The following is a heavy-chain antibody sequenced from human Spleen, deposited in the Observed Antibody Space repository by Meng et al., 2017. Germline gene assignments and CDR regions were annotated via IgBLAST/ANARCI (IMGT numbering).Heavy chain of an antibody. Sequence: GESLKISCEGSGFTFSNAYMTWVRQVPGKRLEWVGRIKSKPDGETIDYGAPVKGRFTISRDDSKNTVYLQLNSLKTEDTAVYYCTTARSGSYYTLTYWGQGTLVTVSS. CDR1: GFTFSNAY. CDR2: IKSKPDGETI. D-gene: IGHD3-10*01. V-gene: IGHV3-15*01. CDR3: TTARSGSYYTLTY. J-gene: IGHJ4*02.